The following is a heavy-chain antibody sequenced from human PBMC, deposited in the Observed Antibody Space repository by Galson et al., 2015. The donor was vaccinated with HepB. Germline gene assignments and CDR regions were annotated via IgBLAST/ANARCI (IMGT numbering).Heavy chain of an antibody. D-gene: IGHD6-13*01. CDR2: IIPIFGTA. CDR3: ATCLIAARKPYYFDY. CDR1: GGTFSSYA. Sequence: SVKVSCKASGGTFSSYAISWVRQAPGQGLEWMGGIIPIFGTANYAQKFQGRVTITADESTSTAYMELSSLRSEDTAVYYCATCLIAARKPYYFDYWGQGTLVTVSS. V-gene: IGHV1-69*13. J-gene: IGHJ4*02.